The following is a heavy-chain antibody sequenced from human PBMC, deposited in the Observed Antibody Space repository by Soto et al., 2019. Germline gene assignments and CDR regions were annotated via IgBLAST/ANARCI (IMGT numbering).Heavy chain of an antibody. J-gene: IGHJ4*02. D-gene: IGHD6-13*01. CDR1: GYSFSSYW. CDR3: ARLQAAAGDNDLTFDY. Sequence: GESLKISCKGYGYSFSSYWIGWVRQMPGKGLECMGIIYPGDSDTRYSPSFQGQVTISADKSISTAYLQWSSLKASDTAMYYCARLQAAAGDNDLTFDYWGQGTLVTVSS. CDR2: IYPGDSDT. V-gene: IGHV5-51*01.